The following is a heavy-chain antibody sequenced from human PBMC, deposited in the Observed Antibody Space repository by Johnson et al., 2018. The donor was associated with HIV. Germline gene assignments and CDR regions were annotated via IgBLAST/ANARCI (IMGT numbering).Heavy chain of an antibody. D-gene: IGHD3-3*01. CDR3: ARGGSRTTIFGVDINMGAFDM. CDR1: GFTFSNYD. V-gene: IGHV3-13*01. CDR2: LGTAGDT. Sequence: MQLVESGGGLVQPGGYLRLSCAASGFTFSNYDMYWVRQPTGKGLEWVSGLGTAGDTYYAGSLKGRFTISREDAKNSLYLQMNSLRAGDTAVYYCARGGSRTTIFGVDINMGAFDMWGQGTMVTVSS. J-gene: IGHJ3*02.